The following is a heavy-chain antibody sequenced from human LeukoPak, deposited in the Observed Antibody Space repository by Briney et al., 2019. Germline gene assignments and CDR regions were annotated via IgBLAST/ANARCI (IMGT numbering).Heavy chain of an antibody. D-gene: IGHD1-1*01. J-gene: IGHJ4*02. CDR3: AKGSRLDCYDY. CDR2: ISGSGDTT. CDR1: RFTFSRYA. V-gene: IGHV3-23*01. Sequence: GGSLRLSCAASRFTFSRYAMSWVRLAPGKGLEWVSTISGSGDTTYFADSVKGRFIISRDNSKNTVYLQVTSLRVGDTATYFCAKGSRLDCYDYWGQGTLVTVSS.